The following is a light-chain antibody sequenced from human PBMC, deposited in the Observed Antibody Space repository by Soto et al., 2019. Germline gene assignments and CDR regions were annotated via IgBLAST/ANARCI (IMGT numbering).Light chain of an antibody. CDR3: QQDGSSPPT. CDR1: QTISSSY. V-gene: IGKV3-20*01. CDR2: GAS. Sequence: EIVLTQSPGTLSLSPGERATLSCRASQTISSSYLAWYQQKSGQAPRLLIYGASSRAAGIPDRFSGRGSGADFTRTISRLETEDFAVYYCQQDGSSPPTFGQGTKVEIK. J-gene: IGKJ1*01.